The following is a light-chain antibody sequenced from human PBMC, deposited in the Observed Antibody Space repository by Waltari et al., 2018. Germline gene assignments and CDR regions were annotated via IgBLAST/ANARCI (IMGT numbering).Light chain of an antibody. CDR1: DSDVGAYNF. V-gene: IGLV2-14*01. CDR3: SSYTTSNAPGV. J-gene: IGLJ1*01. CDR2: EVS. Sequence: QSALTQPASVPGSPGQSITISCTGTDSDVGAYNFVSWYRQHPGKAPHLIIYEVSDRPPGIFDRFSGCNSDNPASLTISGLQADDEAVYYCSSYTTSNAPGVFGTGTKVTVL.